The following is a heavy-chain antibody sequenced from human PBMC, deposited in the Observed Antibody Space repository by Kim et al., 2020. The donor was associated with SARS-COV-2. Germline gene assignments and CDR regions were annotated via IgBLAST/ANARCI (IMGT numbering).Heavy chain of an antibody. V-gene: IGHV3-30-3*01. Sequence: GGSLRLSCAASGFTFSSYAMHWVRQAPGKGLEWVAVISYDGSNKYYADSVKGRFTISRDNSKNTLYLQMNSQRAEDTAVYYCARDPMITFGGVIVMSHFLQEMDVWGQGTTVTVSS. D-gene: IGHD3-16*02. J-gene: IGHJ6*02. CDR1: GFTFSSYA. CDR3: ARDPMITFGGVIVMSHFLQEMDV. CDR2: ISYDGSNK.